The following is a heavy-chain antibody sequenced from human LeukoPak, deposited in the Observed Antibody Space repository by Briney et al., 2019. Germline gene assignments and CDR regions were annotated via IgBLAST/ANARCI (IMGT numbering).Heavy chain of an antibody. Sequence: SVKVSCKASGGTFSSYAISWVRQAPGQGLEWMGGIIPIFGTANYAQKFQGRVMITADKSTSTAYMELSSLRSEDTAVYYCARASYDFWSGSSMDVWGKGTTVTVSS. CDR3: ARASYDFWSGSSMDV. D-gene: IGHD3-3*01. CDR1: GGTFSSYA. J-gene: IGHJ6*03. CDR2: IIPIFGTA. V-gene: IGHV1-69*06.